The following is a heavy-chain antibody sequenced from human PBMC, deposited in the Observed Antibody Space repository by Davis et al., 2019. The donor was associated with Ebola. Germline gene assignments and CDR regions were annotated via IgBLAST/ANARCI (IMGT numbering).Heavy chain of an antibody. J-gene: IGHJ5*02. Sequence: AASVKVSCKASGYTFTSYAMNWVRQAPGQGLEWMGWINTNTGNPTYAQGFTGRFVFSLDTSVSTAYLQISSLRAEDTAVYYCARAPCISTSCWFDPWGQGTLVTVSS. D-gene: IGHD2-2*01. V-gene: IGHV7-4-1*02. CDR3: ARAPCISTSCWFDP. CDR1: GYTFTSYA. CDR2: INTNTGNP.